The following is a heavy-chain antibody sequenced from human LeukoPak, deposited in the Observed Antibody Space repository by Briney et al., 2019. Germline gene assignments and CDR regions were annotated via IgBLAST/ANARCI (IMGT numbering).Heavy chain of an antibody. CDR3: ARDGHDYGNNWFDP. J-gene: IGHJ5*02. Sequence: PSQTLSLTCTVSGGSISSGDYYWSWIRQPPGKGLEWIGYIYYSGSTYYNPSLKSRVTISVDTPKNQFSLKLSSVTAADTAVYYCARDGHDYGNNWFDPWGQGTLVTVSS. D-gene: IGHD4-17*01. V-gene: IGHV4-30-4*08. CDR1: GGSISSGDYY. CDR2: IYYSGST.